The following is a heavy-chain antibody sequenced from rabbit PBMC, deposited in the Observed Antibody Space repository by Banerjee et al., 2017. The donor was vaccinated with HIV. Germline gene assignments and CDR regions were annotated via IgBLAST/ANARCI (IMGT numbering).Heavy chain of an antibody. D-gene: IGHD6-1*01. CDR3: ARSGGGYAISGYGYFNF. J-gene: IGHJ4*01. Sequence: QEQLEESGGDLVKPGRSLTLTCTASGFSFSNKYVMCWVRQAPGKGLEWIGCINTSSGNTVYASWAKGRFTISKTSSTTVTLQMTSLTVADTATYFCARSGGGYAISGYGYFNFWGPGTLVTVS. CDR2: INTSSGNT. CDR1: GFSFSNKYV. V-gene: IGHV1S45*01.